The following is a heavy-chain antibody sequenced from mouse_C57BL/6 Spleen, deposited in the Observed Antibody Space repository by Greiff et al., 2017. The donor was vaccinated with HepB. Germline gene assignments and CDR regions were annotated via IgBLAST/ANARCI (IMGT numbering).Heavy chain of an antibody. D-gene: IGHD1-1*01. Sequence: VQLQQSGAELARPGASVKMSCKASGYTFTSYTMHWVKQRPGQGLEWIGYINPSSGYTKYNQKFKDKATLTADKSSSTAYMQLSSLTSVDSAVYYCARYYYETRGYFDYWGQGTTLTVSS. J-gene: IGHJ2*01. V-gene: IGHV1-4*01. CDR2: INPSSGYT. CDR3: ARYYYETRGYFDY. CDR1: GYTFTSYT.